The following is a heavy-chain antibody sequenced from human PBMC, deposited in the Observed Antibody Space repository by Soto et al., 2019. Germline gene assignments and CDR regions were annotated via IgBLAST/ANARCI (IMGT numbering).Heavy chain of an antibody. Sequence: GGSLRLSCAASGFTFSSYAMSWVRQAPGKGLEWVSAISGNGGSTYYADSVKGRFTISRDNSKNTLYLQMNSLRAEDTAVYYCAKEGGNYYDTPGWFDPWGQGTLVTVSS. CDR3: AKEGGNYYDTPGWFDP. CDR1: GFTFSSYA. D-gene: IGHD3-22*01. CDR2: ISGNGGST. J-gene: IGHJ5*02. V-gene: IGHV3-23*01.